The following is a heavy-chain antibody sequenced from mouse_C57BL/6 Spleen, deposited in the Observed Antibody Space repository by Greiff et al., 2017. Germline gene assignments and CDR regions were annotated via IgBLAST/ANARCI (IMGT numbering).Heavy chain of an antibody. Sequence: VQLQQSGAELVKPGASVKISCKASGYAFSSYWMNWVKQRPGTGLEWIGQIYPGDGDTNYNGKVKGKATLPADKSSSTAYMQLSSLTSEDSAVYFCARRGYYYGSSYRWYFDVWGTGTTVTVSS. D-gene: IGHD1-1*01. CDR1: GYAFSSYW. CDR2: IYPGDGDT. CDR3: ARRGYYYGSSYRWYFDV. V-gene: IGHV1-80*01. J-gene: IGHJ1*03.